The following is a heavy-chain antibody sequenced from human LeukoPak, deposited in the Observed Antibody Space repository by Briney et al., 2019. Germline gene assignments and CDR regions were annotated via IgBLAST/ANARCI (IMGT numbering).Heavy chain of an antibody. Sequence: GASVTVSCKASGYTFTDYYMHWVRQAPGQGLEWMGWISAYNGNTNYAQKLQGRVTMTTDTSTSTAYMELRSLRSDDTAVYYCARGGRGITGTLHFDYWGQGTLVTVSS. CDR3: ARGGRGITGTLHFDY. V-gene: IGHV1-18*04. D-gene: IGHD1-20*01. J-gene: IGHJ4*02. CDR2: ISAYNGNT. CDR1: GYTFTDYY.